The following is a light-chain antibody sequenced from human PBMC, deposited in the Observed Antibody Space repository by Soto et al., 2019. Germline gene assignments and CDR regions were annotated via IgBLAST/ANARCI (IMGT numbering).Light chain of an antibody. J-gene: IGLJ1*01. CDR1: SSDVGGYTY. CDR2: EVN. V-gene: IGLV2-14*01. CDR3: SSYTSSSALYV. Sequence: QSALTQPASVSGSPRQSITISCTGASSDVGGYTYVSWYQQHPGKAPKLMIYEVNNRPSGVSSRFSGSKSGNTASLTISGLQAEDEADYYCSSYTSSSALYVFGTGTKVTVL.